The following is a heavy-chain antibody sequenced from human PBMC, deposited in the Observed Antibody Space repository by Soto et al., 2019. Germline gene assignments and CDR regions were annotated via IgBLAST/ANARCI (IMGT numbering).Heavy chain of an antibody. Sequence: QVQLVESGGGVVQPGTSLRLSCAASGFNFGTYGMHWVRQPPGKGLQWVAVTWYDGSENFYGDSVRGRFTISRDSSKNTLNLQMDSLTAEDTAVYYCATVFYSSSIDHWGQGTLVTVTS. V-gene: IGHV3-33*01. CDR2: TWYDGSEN. D-gene: IGHD4-4*01. CDR1: GFNFGTYG. J-gene: IGHJ4*02. CDR3: ATVFYSSSIDH.